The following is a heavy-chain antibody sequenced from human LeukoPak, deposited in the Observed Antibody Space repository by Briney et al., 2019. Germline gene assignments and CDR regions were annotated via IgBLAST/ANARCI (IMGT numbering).Heavy chain of an antibody. D-gene: IGHD1-7*01. V-gene: IGHV4-39*07. J-gene: IGHJ4*02. Sequence: TSETLSLTCTVSGGSISSSSYYWGWIRQPPGKGLEWIGSIYYSGSTYYNPSLKSRVTISVDTSKNQFSLKLSSVTAADTAVYYCARENRWGTVDYWGQGTLVTVSS. CDR2: IYYSGST. CDR1: GGSISSSSYY. CDR3: ARENRWGTVDY.